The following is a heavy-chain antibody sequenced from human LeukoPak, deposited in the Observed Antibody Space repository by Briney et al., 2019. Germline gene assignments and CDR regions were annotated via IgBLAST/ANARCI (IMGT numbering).Heavy chain of an antibody. CDR2: LYSGGDK. Sequence: GGSLRLSCAASGFTFSSNYMTWVRQAPGKGLEWVSVLYSGGDKYYADSVKGRFTISRDNSKNTLYLQVNSLRAEDTAVYYCARRSGEGYFDCWGQGTLVSVSS. CDR3: ARRSGEGYFDC. V-gene: IGHV3-66*01. J-gene: IGHJ4*02. CDR1: GFTFSSNY. D-gene: IGHD1-26*01.